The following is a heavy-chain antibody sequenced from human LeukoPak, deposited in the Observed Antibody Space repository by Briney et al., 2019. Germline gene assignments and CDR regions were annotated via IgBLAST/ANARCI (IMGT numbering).Heavy chain of an antibody. V-gene: IGHV3-30*04. Sequence: PGGSLRLSCAASGFTFSSYGMHWGRQAPGKGLEWVAAISYDGSNEWHADSVKGRFTISRDNSKNTLYLQMNSLRAEDTAVYYCAKDKWMVGDAFDIWGQGTMVTVSS. CDR1: GFTFSSYG. CDR3: AKDKWMVGDAFDI. D-gene: IGHD6-19*01. J-gene: IGHJ3*02. CDR2: ISYDGSNE.